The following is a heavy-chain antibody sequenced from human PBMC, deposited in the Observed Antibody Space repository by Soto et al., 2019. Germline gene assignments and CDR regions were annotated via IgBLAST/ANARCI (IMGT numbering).Heavy chain of an antibody. Sequence: GGSLRLSCAASGFTFSSYGMHWVRQAPGKGLEWVAVIWYDGSNKYYADSVKGRFTISRDNSKNTLYLQMNSLRADDTAVYYCARDYSGGSSAPDYWGQGTLVTVSS. CDR2: IWYDGSNK. CDR1: GFTFSSYG. D-gene: IGHD2-15*01. J-gene: IGHJ4*02. CDR3: ARDYSGGSSAPDY. V-gene: IGHV3-33*01.